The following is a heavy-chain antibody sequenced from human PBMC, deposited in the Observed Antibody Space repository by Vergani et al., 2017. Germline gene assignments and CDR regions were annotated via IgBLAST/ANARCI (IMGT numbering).Heavy chain of an antibody. Sequence: QVQLQESGPGLVKPSETLSLTCTVSGGSISSYYWSWIRQPPGKGLEWIGYIYYSGSTNYNPSLTSRVTISVDTSKNQFSLKLSSVTAADTAVYYCARDRNYYFDYWGQGTLVTVSS. J-gene: IGHJ4*02. CDR3: ARDRNYYFDY. CDR1: GGSISSYY. D-gene: IGHD1-1*01. CDR2: IYYSGST. V-gene: IGHV4-59*01.